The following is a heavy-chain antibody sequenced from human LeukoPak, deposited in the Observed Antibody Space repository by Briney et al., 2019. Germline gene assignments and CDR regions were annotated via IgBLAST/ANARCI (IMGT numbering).Heavy chain of an antibody. V-gene: IGHV3-23*01. CDR2: ISSSGGST. CDR3: AKDSSGYYPDY. Sequence: GASLRLSCAASGFTFSSYAMSWVRQAPGKGLEWVSGISSSGGSTYYADSVKGRFTISRDNSKNTLYLQMNSLRAEDTAVYYCAKDSSGYYPDYWGQGTLVTVSS. CDR1: GFTFSSYA. J-gene: IGHJ4*02. D-gene: IGHD3-22*01.